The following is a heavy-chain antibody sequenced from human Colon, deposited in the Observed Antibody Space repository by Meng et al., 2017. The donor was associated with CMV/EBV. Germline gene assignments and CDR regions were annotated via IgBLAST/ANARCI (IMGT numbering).Heavy chain of an antibody. V-gene: IGHV1-2*02. J-gene: IGHJ6*02. CDR1: GYTFTDYY. CDR2: INPYSGIT. CDR3: AKAVAASDYYYRGRDV. Sequence: ASVKVSCKSSGYTFTDYYIHWVRQAPGQGLEWVGWINPYSGITNYAQKFQGRVTMTRDTSITTAYMELTRLTSDDTAKYYCAKAVAASDYYYRGRDVWGQGTTVTVSS. D-gene: IGHD6-19*01.